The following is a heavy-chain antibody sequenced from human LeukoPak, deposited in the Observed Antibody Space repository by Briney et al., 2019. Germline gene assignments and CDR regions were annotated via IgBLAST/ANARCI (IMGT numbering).Heavy chain of an antibody. CDR3: ARDWSYYDSSGPFDY. D-gene: IGHD3-22*01. CDR1: GFTFSSYW. V-gene: IGHV3-74*01. J-gene: IGHJ4*02. Sequence: GGSLRLSCAASGFTFSSYWMHWVRQAPGKGLVWVSRINSDGSSTSYADSVKGRFTISRDNAKNTLYLQMNSLRAEDTAVYYCARDWSYYDSSGPFDYWGQGTLVTVSS. CDR2: INSDGSST.